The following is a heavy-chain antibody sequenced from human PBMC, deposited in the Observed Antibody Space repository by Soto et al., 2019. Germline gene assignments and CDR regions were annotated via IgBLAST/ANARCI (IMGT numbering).Heavy chain of an antibody. V-gene: IGHV4-30-4*01. CDR2: IYYSGST. CDR1: GGSISSGDYY. CDR3: ARDQDYYDSSGYYHYGMDV. J-gene: IGHJ6*02. Sequence: SETLSLTCTVSGGSISSGDYYWSWIRQPPGKGLEWIGYIYYSGSTYYNPSLKSRVTISVDTSKNQFSLKLSSVTAADTAVYYCARDQDYYDSSGYYHYGMDVWGQGTTVTVSS. D-gene: IGHD3-22*01.